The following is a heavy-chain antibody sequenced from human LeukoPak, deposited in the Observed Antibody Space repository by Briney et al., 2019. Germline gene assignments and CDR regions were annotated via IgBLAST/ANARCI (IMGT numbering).Heavy chain of an antibody. D-gene: IGHD3-22*01. CDR3: ARGGYSYFDY. V-gene: IGHV4-34*01. CDR1: GGSFSGYY. Sequence: SETLSLTCAVYGGSFSGYYWSWIRQPPGKGLEWIGEINHSGSTNYNPSLKSRVTISVDTSKNQFSLKLSSVTAADTAVYYCARGGYSYFDYWGQRTLVTVSS. CDR2: INHSGST. J-gene: IGHJ4*02.